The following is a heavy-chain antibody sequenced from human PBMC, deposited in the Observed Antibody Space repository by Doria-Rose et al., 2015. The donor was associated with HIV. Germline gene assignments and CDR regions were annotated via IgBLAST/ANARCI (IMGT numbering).Heavy chain of an antibody. Sequence: VQLVQSGGGLVQPGGSLRLSCAASRFTFSDYWMNWVRQAPGKGLEWVANINQVGSEKYYEDSLKGRFTVSREDAKNTLYLRMNSLRAEDTAVYYCARGTVSSTSTTYHFYGMDVWGQGTTVTVSS. CDR1: RFTFSDYW. D-gene: IGHD6-13*01. CDR3: ARGTVSSTSTTYHFYGMDV. CDR2: INQVGSEK. V-gene: IGHV3-7*01. J-gene: IGHJ6*02.